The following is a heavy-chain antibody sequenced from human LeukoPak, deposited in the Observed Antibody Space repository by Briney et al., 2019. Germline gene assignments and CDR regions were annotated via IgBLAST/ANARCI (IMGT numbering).Heavy chain of an antibody. V-gene: IGHV4-4*09. CDR3: ARVSFHYYYYMDV. J-gene: IGHJ6*03. Sequence: SETLSLTCSVSGGSISSYYWSWIRQPAGKGLEWIGYIYTSGSTNYNPSLKSRVTISVDTSKNQFSLKLSSVTAADTAMYYCARVSFHYYYYMDVWGKGTTVTVSS. CDR2: IYTSGST. D-gene: IGHD4-23*01. CDR1: GGSISSYY.